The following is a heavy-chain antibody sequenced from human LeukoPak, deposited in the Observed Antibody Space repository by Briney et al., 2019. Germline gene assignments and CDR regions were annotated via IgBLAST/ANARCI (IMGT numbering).Heavy chain of an antibody. J-gene: IGHJ4*02. CDR1: GGSFSGYY. V-gene: IGHV4-34*01. Sequence: PSETLSLTCAVYGGSFSGYYWSWIRQPPGKGLEWIGEINHSGSTNYNPSLKSRVTISVDTSKNQFSLKLSSVTAADTAVYYCASRRDGYNYVALDYWGQGTLVTVSS. CDR3: ASRRDGYNYVALDY. D-gene: IGHD5-24*01. CDR2: INHSGST.